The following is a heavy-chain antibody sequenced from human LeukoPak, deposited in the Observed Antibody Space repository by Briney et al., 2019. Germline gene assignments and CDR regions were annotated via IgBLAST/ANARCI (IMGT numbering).Heavy chain of an antibody. J-gene: IGHJ4*02. CDR1: AGSITGYY. V-gene: IGHV4-59*01. CDR2: PHYGGST. CDR3: ARGYSTSWTYYFDY. D-gene: IGHD6-13*01. Sequence: PSETLSLTCTVSAGSITGYYWGWIRQPPGKGLDWIGHPHYGGSTNYNPSPKSRVTISVNTSKNLFSLKLSSVTAADTAVYYCARGYSTSWTYYFDYWGQGALVTVSS.